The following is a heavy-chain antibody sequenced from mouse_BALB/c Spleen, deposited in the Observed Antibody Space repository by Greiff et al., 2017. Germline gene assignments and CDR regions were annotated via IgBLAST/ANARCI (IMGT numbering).Heavy chain of an antibody. D-gene: IGHD2-10*02. J-gene: IGHJ2*01. V-gene: IGHV5-4*02. CDR3: ARGKYGNFDY. Sequence: EVHLVESGGGLVKPGGSLKLSCAASGFTFSDYYMYWVRQTPEKRLEWVATISDGGSYTYYPDSVKGRFTISRDNAKNNLYLQMSSLKSEDTAMYYCARGKYGNFDYWGQGTTLTVSS. CDR1: GFTFSDYY. CDR2: ISDGGSYT.